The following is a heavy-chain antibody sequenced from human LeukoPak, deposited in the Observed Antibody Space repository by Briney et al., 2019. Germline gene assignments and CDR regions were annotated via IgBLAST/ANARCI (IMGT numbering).Heavy chain of an antibody. CDR1: GVSMTNYY. D-gene: IGHD6-13*01. CDR3: SRQPVGTAAFEI. Sequence: SETLSLTCTVSGVSMTNYYWSWIRQPPGKGLKWIAYSHNSGETNYNPSLKSRITISVDPSKKEFSLKLSSVTAADTAVYYCSRQPVGTAAFEICGQGTTFTVSA. CDR2: SHNSGET. V-gene: IGHV4-59*08. J-gene: IGHJ3*02.